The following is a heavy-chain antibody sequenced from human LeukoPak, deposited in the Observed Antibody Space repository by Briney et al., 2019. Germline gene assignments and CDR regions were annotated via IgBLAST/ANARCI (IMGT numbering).Heavy chain of an antibody. CDR2: INTNTGNP. J-gene: IGHJ3*02. Sequence: ASVKVSCKASGYTFTSYAMNWVRQAPEQGLEWMGWINTNTGNPTYAQGFTGRFVFSLDTSVSTAYLQISSLKAEDTAVYYCASNLRSLLWFGELDAFDIWGQGTMVTVSS. CDR1: GYTFTSYA. D-gene: IGHD3-10*01. CDR3: ASNLRSLLWFGELDAFDI. V-gene: IGHV7-4-1*02.